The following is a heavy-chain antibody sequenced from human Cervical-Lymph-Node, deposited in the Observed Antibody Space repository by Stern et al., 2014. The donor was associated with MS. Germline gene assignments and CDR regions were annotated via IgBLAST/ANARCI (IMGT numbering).Heavy chain of an antibody. J-gene: IGHJ3*02. D-gene: IGHD5-24*01. CDR3: AHRLEDGYSFPSAFDI. V-gene: IGHV2-5*02. CDR2: IYLDADT. Sequence: QVTLKESGPTLVKPTQTLTLTCTFSGFSLSTSGVGVGWIRQPPGKALEWLALIYLDADTRCKPSLKSRLTITKDTSKNQVVLTMTNMDPVDTATYYCAHRLEDGYSFPSAFDIWGQGTMVTVSS. CDR1: GFSLSTSGVG.